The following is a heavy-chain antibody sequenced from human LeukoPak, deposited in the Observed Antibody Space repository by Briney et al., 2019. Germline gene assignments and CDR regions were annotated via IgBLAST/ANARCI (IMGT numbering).Heavy chain of an antibody. J-gene: IGHJ4*02. V-gene: IGHV3-23*01. D-gene: IGHD6-13*01. CDR1: GFTFSSYA. Sequence: GGSLRLSCAASGFTFSSYAMSWVRQAPGKGLEWVSSISGSGATTYYADSVKGRFTVSRDTSKNTLYLQMNSLRAEDTAVYYCARDLKYSSSWYYFDYWGQGTLVTVSS. CDR3: ARDLKYSSSWYYFDY. CDR2: ISGSGATT.